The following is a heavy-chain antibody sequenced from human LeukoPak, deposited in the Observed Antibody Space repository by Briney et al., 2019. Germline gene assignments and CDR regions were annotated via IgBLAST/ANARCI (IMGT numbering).Heavy chain of an antibody. V-gene: IGHV3-30*02. J-gene: IGHJ4*02. CDR1: GFTLSNFG. CDR3: AKDQAGTWGLDY. Sequence: GGSLRLSCAASGFTLSNFGMHWVRQAPGKGLEWVAFVRPDGSSNYYADYVKGRFTISRDISKNTLYLQMNSLRAEDTAFYCCAKDQAGTWGLDYWGQGTLVTVSS. D-gene: IGHD3-10*01. CDR2: VRPDGSSN.